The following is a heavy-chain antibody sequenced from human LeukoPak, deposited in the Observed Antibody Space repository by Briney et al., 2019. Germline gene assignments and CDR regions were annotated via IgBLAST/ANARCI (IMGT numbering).Heavy chain of an antibody. CDR1: GFTFSSNA. D-gene: IGHD6-13*01. CDR3: AKDGIAAAVRIDY. CDR2: ISGSGSST. J-gene: IGHJ4*02. V-gene: IGHV3-23*01. Sequence: GGSLRLSCAASGFTFSSNAMSWVRQAPGKGLEWVSTISGSGSSTYYADSVKGRFTISRDNSKNTLYLQMNSLRAEDTAVYYCAKDGIAAAVRIDYWGQGTLVTVSS.